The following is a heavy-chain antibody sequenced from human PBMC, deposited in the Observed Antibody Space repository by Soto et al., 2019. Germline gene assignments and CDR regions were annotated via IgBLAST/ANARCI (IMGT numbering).Heavy chain of an antibody. J-gene: IGHJ6*02. CDR2: IYYSGST. CDR3: AREGGYSYGLNYYYGMDV. V-gene: IGHV4-59*01. Sequence: RSLTCTVSGGSISSYYWSWIRQPPGKGLEWIGYIYYSGSTNYNPSLKSRVTISVDTSKNQFSLKLGSVTAADTAVYYCAREGGYSYGLNYYYGMDVWGQGTTVTVSS. D-gene: IGHD5-18*01. CDR1: GGSISSYY.